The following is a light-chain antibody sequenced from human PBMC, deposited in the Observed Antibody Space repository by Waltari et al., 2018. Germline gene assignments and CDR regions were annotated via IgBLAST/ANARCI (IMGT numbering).Light chain of an antibody. CDR2: EVN. V-gene: IGLV2-8*01. J-gene: IGLJ2*01. CDR3: SSYAGSNTLV. CDR1: NSDVGPYNY. Sequence: QSALTQPPSASGSPGQSVTIPCTGTNSDVGPYNYVPWFQQQPARAPKLLIYEVNKRPAGVPDRFSGPKSDNRASLTVSGLQADDEAVYHCSSYAGSNTLVFGGGTKLTVL.